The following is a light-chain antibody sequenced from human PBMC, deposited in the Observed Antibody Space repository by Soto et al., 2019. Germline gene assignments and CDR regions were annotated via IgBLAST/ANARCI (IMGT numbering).Light chain of an antibody. CDR1: SSDVGGYNY. CDR2: EVS. Sequence: QSVLTQPASVSGSPGQSITISCTGTSSDVGGYNYVSWYQQHPGKAPKLMIYEVSNRPSWVSNRFSGSKSGNTASLTISGLQAEDEADYYCSSYTSSSTLFGGGTKLTVL. V-gene: IGLV2-14*01. J-gene: IGLJ3*02. CDR3: SSYTSSSTL.